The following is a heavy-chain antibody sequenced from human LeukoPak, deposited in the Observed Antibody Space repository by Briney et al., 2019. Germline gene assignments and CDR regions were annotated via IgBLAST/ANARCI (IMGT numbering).Heavy chain of an antibody. Sequence: GRSLRLSCAASGFTFSSYGMHWVRQAPGKGLEWVAVIWYDGSNKYYADSVKGRFTISRDNSKNTLYLQMNSLRAEDTAVYYCARDREPFVVVVPAAIDYWGQGTLVTVSS. CDR1: GFTFSSYG. CDR2: IWYDGSNK. CDR3: ARDREPFVVVVPAAIDY. D-gene: IGHD2-2*02. J-gene: IGHJ4*02. V-gene: IGHV3-33*01.